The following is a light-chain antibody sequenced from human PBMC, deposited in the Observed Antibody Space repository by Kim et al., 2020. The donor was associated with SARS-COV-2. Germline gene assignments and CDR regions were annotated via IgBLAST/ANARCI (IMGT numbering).Light chain of an antibody. J-gene: IGKJ2*02. CDR1: QDISSS. CDR2: GAS. V-gene: IGKV1-NL1*01. CDR3: QQYHSAPCT. Sequence: GNRVTITCRASQDISSSLAWYQQKPGKPPQLLLYGASRLESGVPSRFSGSGSGPDYTLTIRSLQTEDFATYYCQQYHSAPCTFGQGTKLEI.